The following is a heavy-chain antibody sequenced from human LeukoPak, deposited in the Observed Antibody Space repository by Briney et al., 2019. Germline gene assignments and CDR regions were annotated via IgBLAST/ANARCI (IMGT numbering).Heavy chain of an antibody. CDR2: IDHSGST. V-gene: IGHV4-34*01. CDR1: GGSFRGYY. J-gene: IGHJ4*02. D-gene: IGHD2-2*01. CDR3: ASTERCSTTCPLDY. Sequence: PSETLSLTCAVYGGSFRGYYWSWIRQPPGKGLEWIGEIDHSGSTNYNPSLKSRVTISLDTSMKKFSLKLNSVTAADTAVYYCASTERCSTTCPLDYWGQGTLVTVSS.